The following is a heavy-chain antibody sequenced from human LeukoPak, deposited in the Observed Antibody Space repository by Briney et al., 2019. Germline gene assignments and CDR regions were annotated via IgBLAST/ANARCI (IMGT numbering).Heavy chain of an antibody. CDR2: IHHDGRI. Sequence: SETLSLTCDVSGGSIDSTNWWNWVRQPPGQGLEWIGEIHHDGRINYNPSLKSRVTLSVDKSKNQFSLRLNSVTAADTAMYYCARSHDHLWGNYPDYWGQGTLVTVSS. CDR3: ARSHDHLWGNYPDY. J-gene: IGHJ4*02. D-gene: IGHD3-16*02. CDR1: GGSIDSTNW. V-gene: IGHV4/OR15-8*01.